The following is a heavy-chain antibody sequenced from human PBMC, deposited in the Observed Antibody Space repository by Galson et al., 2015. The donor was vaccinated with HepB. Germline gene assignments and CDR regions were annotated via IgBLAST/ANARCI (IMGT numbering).Heavy chain of an antibody. CDR2: INADNGNT. Sequence: SCKASGYTFTNYAIHWVRQAPGQRLEWMAWINADNGNTKYLQKFQGRVTITRGTSASTAYMEVSSLTSEDTAVYYCARWRFGEFDYYFDYWGQGTLVTVSS. J-gene: IGHJ4*02. V-gene: IGHV1-3*01. CDR3: ARWRFGEFDYYFDY. D-gene: IGHD3-10*01. CDR1: GYTFTNYA.